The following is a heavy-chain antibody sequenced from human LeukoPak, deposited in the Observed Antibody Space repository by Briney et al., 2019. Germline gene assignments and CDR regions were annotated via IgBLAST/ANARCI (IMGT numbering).Heavy chain of an antibody. D-gene: IGHD3-22*01. CDR1: GGTFSSYA. Sequence: GSSVKVSCKASGGTFSSYAISWVRQAPGQGLEWMGRIIPIFGTANYAQKFQGRVTITADKSTSTAYMELSSLRSEDTAMYYCARDRIDSNRYFDYWGQGTLVTVSS. CDR2: IIPIFGTA. V-gene: IGHV1-69*06. CDR3: ARDRIDSNRYFDY. J-gene: IGHJ4*02.